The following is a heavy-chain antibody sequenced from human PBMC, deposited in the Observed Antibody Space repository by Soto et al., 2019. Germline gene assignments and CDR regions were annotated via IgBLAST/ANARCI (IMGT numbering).Heavy chain of an antibody. D-gene: IGHD2-8*01. CDR3: ARCATLRNLQSSPTQRSSDL. J-gene: IGHJ2*01. CDR1: GYRFTSHD. CDR2: MNPNSGNT. Sequence: DSGRLSCKTSGYRFTSHDINWVRQATGQGLEWMGWMNPNSGNTGYAQNFQGRVTMTRNTSISTAYMELSSLRSEDTAVYYCARCATLRNLQSSPTQRSSDL. V-gene: IGHV1-8*01.